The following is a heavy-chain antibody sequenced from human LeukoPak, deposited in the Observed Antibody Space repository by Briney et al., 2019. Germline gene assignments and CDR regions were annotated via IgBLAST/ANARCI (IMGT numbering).Heavy chain of an antibody. CDR3: AAPGKGFCSSTSCNDYYYYYGMDV. V-gene: IGHV4-4*02. Sequence: SETLSLTCAVSGASISSRFWWSWVRQPPGKGLEWIGSIYYSGSTYYNPSLKSRVTISVDTSKNQFSLKLSSVTAADTAVYYCAAPGKGFCSSTSCNDYYYYYGMDVWGQGTTVTVSS. CDR2: IYYSGST. J-gene: IGHJ6*02. D-gene: IGHD2-2*01. CDR1: GASISSRFW.